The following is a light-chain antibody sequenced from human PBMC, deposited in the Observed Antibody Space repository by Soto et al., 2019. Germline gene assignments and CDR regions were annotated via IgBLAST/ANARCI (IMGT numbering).Light chain of an antibody. V-gene: IGLV2-14*03. J-gene: IGLJ2*01. CDR1: SSDVGGYDY. CDR3: SSYSSSGTLVV. CDR2: DVS. Sequence: QSALTQPASVSGSPGQSITIACTGTSSDVGGYDYVSWYQQYTGKAPKLMIYDVSNRPSGVSNRFSGSKSGNTASLAVSGLQAEDEADYYCSSYSSSGTLVVFGGGTQLTVL.